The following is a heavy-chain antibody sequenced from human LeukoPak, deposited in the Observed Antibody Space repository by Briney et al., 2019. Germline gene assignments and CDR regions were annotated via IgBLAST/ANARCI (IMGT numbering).Heavy chain of an antibody. CDR2: IYYSGST. D-gene: IGHD3-3*01. V-gene: IGHV4-59*01. CDR1: GGSISSYY. CDR3: ARTPRYDFWSGYYRGGTHFDY. Sequence: SETLSLTCTVSGGSISSYYWSWIRQPPGKGLEWIGYIYYSGSTNYNPSLKSRVTISVDTSENQFSLKLSSVTAADTAVYYCARTPRYDFWSGYYRGGTHFDYWGQGTLVTVSS. J-gene: IGHJ4*02.